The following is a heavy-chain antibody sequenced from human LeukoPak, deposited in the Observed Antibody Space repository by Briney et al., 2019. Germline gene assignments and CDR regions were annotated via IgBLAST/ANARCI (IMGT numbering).Heavy chain of an antibody. Sequence: SETLSLTCTVSGGSISGSYWSWIRQPPGKGLEWIAYMYNSGSTNYNPSLKSRVTISIDTSKNQFSLKLSSLTAADTAIYYCARGIESYADYGYWGQGILVTVSS. D-gene: IGHD4-17*01. CDR1: GGSISGSY. CDR2: MYNSGST. J-gene: IGHJ4*02. CDR3: ARGIESYADYGY. V-gene: IGHV4-59*01.